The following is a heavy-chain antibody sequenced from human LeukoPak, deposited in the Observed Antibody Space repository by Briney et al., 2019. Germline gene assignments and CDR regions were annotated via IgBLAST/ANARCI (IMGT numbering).Heavy chain of an antibody. Sequence: PGGSLRLSCAASGFTFSSYSMNWVRQAPGKGLEWVSSISSSSSYIYYADSVKGRFTISRDNAKNSLYLQINSLRAEDTAVYYCARDGVHAFDIWGQGTMVTVSS. CDR3: ARDGVHAFDI. CDR1: GFTFSSYS. CDR2: ISSSSSYI. D-gene: IGHD2-8*01. V-gene: IGHV3-21*01. J-gene: IGHJ3*02.